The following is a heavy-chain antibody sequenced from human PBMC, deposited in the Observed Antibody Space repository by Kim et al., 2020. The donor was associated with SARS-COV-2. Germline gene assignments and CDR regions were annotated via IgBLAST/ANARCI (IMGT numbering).Heavy chain of an antibody. D-gene: IGHD3-3*01. CDR3: ARDRPGITILGVVIRDTLMDV. CDR1: GFTFSSYE. CDR2: ISSSGSTI. Sequence: GGSLRLSCAASGFTFSSYEMNWVRQAPGKGLEWVSYISSSGSTIYYADSVKGRFTISRDNAKNSLYLQMNSLRAEDTAVYYCARDRPGITILGVVIRDTLMDVWGQGTTVTVSS. J-gene: IGHJ6*02. V-gene: IGHV3-48*03.